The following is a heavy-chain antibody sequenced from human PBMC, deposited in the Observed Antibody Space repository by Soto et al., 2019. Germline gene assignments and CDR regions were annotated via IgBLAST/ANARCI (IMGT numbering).Heavy chain of an antibody. V-gene: IGHV3-48*02. CDR2: ISSSNRTI. CDR3: AREGWPLLQTGMDV. J-gene: IGHJ6*02. CDR1: GFNFRSYS. D-gene: IGHD2-15*01. Sequence: VQLVESGGGVVQPGGSLRLSCAGSGFNFRSYSMNWVRQAPGKGLEWVSYISSSNRTINYADSVKGRFIISRDNAKNSLYLQMHSLRDEDTAVYYCAREGWPLLQTGMDVWGQGTTVTVSS.